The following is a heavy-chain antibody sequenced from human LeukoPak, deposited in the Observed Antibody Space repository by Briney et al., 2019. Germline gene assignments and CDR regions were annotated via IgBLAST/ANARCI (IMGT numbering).Heavy chain of an antibody. V-gene: IGHV4-34*01. CDR2: INHSGST. CDR3: ARGSRRYDILTRFDY. J-gene: IGHJ4*02. D-gene: IGHD3-9*01. CDR1: GGSFSGYY. Sequence: SETLSLTCAVYGGSFSGYYWSWIRQPPGKGLEWIGEINHSGSTNYNPSLKSRVTISVDTSKNQFSLKPSSVTAADTAVYYCARGSRRYDILTRFDYWGQGTLVTVSS.